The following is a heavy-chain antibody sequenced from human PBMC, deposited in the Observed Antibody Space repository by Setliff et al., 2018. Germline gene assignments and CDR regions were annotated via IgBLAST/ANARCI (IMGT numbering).Heavy chain of an antibody. CDR1: GGSISSGNYY. Sequence: SETLSLTCTVSGGSISSGNYYWSWIRQPAGKAPEWIGHIFSKGSTNNNPSLKSRVTISIDSSKNQLSLRLSSVTAADTAVYYCARHLTYYYESDGYHYDSRSYYYIHVWGKGTTVTVSS. CDR2: IFSKGST. CDR3: ARHLTYYYESDGYHYDSRSYYYIHV. V-gene: IGHV4-61*09. J-gene: IGHJ6*03. D-gene: IGHD3-22*01.